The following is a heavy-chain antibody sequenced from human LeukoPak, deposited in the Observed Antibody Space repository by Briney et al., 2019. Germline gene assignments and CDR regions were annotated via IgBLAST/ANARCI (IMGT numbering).Heavy chain of an antibody. CDR3: ASDIVVVPAAIGNYYYGMDV. J-gene: IGHJ6*02. CDR1: GYTFTSYG. Sequence: ASVKVSCKASGYTFTSYGISWMRQAPGQGLEWMGWISTYNGNTDYAQKLQGRVTMTTDTSTSTAYMELRSLRSDDTAVYYCASDIVVVPAAIGNYYYGMDVWGQGTTVTVSS. V-gene: IGHV1-18*01. CDR2: ISTYNGNT. D-gene: IGHD2-2*02.